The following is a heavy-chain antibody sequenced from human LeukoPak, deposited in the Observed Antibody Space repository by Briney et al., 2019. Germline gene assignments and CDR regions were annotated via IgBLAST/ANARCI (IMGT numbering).Heavy chain of an antibody. J-gene: IGHJ4*02. D-gene: IGHD3-16*01. CDR1: GGSFSGYY. CDR3: ARGPSGGSGHDY. V-gene: IGHV4-34*01. Sequence: PSETLSLTCAAYGGSFSGYYWSWIRQPPGKGLEWIGEINPSGSTNYNPSLKSRDTISVDTSKNQFSLKLSSVTAADTAVYYCARGPSGGSGHDYWGQGTLVTVS. CDR2: INPSGST.